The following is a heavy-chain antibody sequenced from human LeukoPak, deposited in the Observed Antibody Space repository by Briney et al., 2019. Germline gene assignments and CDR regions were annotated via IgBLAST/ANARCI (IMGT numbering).Heavy chain of an antibody. Sequence: ASVWVSCKASGYIFSDYYMHWVRQAPGQGLEWMGRIHLNSGGTNYVQNFQGRVTMTRDTSINTAYMELTRLTSDDTAVYYCARDAYGSGSPNAYYFDYWGQGTLVTVSS. D-gene: IGHD3-10*01. V-gene: IGHV1-2*06. J-gene: IGHJ4*02. CDR2: IHLNSGGT. CDR1: GYIFSDYY. CDR3: ARDAYGSGSPNAYYFDY.